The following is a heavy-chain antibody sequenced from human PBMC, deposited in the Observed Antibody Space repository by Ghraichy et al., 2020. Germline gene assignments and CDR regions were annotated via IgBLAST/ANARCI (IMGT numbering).Heavy chain of an antibody. CDR3: AVVDPELYYFDY. V-gene: IGHV3-9*01. J-gene: IGHJ4*02. Sequence: GGSLRLSCAASGFTFDDYAMHWVRQAPGKGLEWVSGISWNSGSIGYADSVKGRFTISRDNAKNSLYLQMNSLRAEDTALYYCAVVDPELYYFDYWGQGTLVTVSS. D-gene: IGHD1-14*01. CDR1: GFTFDDYA. CDR2: ISWNSGSI.